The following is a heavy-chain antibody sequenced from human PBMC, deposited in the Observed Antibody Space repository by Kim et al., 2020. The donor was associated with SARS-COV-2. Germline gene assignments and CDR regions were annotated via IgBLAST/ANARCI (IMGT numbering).Heavy chain of an antibody. CDR2: ISGSGGTT. Sequence: GGSLRLSCAASGFTFSTYAMSWVRQAPGKGLEWVSGISGSGGTTHYADSVKGRFTISRDNSKNTLYLQINSLRAEDTATYYCAKVDYITSWSKFDNWGQGTLVTVSS. D-gene: IGHD3-10*01. CDR1: GFTFSTYA. J-gene: IGHJ4*02. V-gene: IGHV3-23*01. CDR3: AKVDYITSWSKFDN.